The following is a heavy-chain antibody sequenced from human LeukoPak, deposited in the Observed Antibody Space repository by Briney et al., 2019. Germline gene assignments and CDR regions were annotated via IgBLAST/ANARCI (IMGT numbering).Heavy chain of an antibody. Sequence: GGSLRLSCAVSGFNVSHYYMSWIRQAPGKGLEWVSVIYSNNTTYYAGAVKGRFTISRGNSNSTLYLQMNNLRVDDTAVYYCARASWGYDFDSWGLGTLVAVSS. CDR1: GFNVSHYY. CDR2: IYSNNTT. D-gene: IGHD7-27*01. CDR3: ARASWGYDFDS. J-gene: IGHJ4*02. V-gene: IGHV3-53*01.